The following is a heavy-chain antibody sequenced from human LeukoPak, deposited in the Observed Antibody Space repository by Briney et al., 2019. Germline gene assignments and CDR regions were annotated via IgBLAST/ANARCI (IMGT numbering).Heavy chain of an antibody. D-gene: IGHD2-15*01. CDR2: ISSSGSTI. V-gene: IGHV3-48*03. CDR3: ARIGYCSGGSCYSLGLFDY. CDR1: GFTFSSYE. J-gene: IGHJ4*02. Sequence: GGSLGLSCAASGFTFSSYEMNWVRQAPGKGLEWVSYISSSGSTIYYADSVKGRFTISRDNAKNSLYLQMNSLRAEDTAVYYCARIGYCSGGSCYSLGLFDYWGQGTLVTVSS.